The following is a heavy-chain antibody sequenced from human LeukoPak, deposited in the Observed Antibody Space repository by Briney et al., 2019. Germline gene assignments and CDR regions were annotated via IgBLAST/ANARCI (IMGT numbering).Heavy chain of an antibody. CDR1: GGSVSSSTYY. D-gene: IGHD5-24*01. Sequence: SETLSLTCTVSGGSVSSSTYYWGWIRLPPGKGLEWIGGIYYSGNTYYNPSLKSRVTISVDTSKNQFSLKLSSVTAADTAVYYCARGMATMTFDYWGQGTLVTVSS. V-gene: IGHV4-39*07. CDR2: IYYSGNT. CDR3: ARGMATMTFDY. J-gene: IGHJ4*02.